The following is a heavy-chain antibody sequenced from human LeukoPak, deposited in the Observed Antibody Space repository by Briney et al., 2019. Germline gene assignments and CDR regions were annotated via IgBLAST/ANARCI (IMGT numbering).Heavy chain of an antibody. V-gene: IGHV5-51*01. CDR3: ARPNITSYYDSRSYDAFDV. CDR1: GYMFSTYL. J-gene: IGHJ3*01. CDR2: IYFDDADT. Sequence: GESPKISCKGSGYMFSTYLVAWVRQMPGKGLEWMGVIYFDDADTRYSPSFQSQVTISADKSVNSAYLQWSSLKASDTAMYYCARPNITSYYDSRSYDAFDVWGQGTMVTVSS. D-gene: IGHD3-22*01.